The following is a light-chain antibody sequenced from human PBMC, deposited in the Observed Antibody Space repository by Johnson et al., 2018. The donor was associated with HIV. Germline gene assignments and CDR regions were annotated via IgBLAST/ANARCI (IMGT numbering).Light chain of an antibody. CDR1: SSNIGNNY. CDR2: DND. Sequence: QSVLTQPPSVSAAPGQKVTISCSGSSSNIGNNYVSWYQQLPGTAPKLLIYDNDKRPSGISDRFSASKSGTSATLGITGLKTGDEADYYCGTWDSYLTAVVFGSGTKVTVL. J-gene: IGLJ1*01. V-gene: IGLV1-51*01. CDR3: GTWDSYLTAVV.